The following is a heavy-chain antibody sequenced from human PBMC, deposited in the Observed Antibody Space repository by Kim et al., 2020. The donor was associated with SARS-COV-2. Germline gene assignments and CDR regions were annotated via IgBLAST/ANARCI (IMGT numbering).Heavy chain of an antibody. CDR2: IYYSGST. CDR3: ARYLNWNYLLGFDY. D-gene: IGHD1-7*01. J-gene: IGHJ4*02. Sequence: SETLSLTCTVSGGSISSGGYYWSWIRQHPGKGLEWIGYIYYSGSTYYNPSLKSRVTISVDTSKNQFSLKLSSVTAADTAVYYCARYLNWNYLLGFDYWGQGTLVTVST. CDR1: GGSISSGGYY. V-gene: IGHV4-31*03.